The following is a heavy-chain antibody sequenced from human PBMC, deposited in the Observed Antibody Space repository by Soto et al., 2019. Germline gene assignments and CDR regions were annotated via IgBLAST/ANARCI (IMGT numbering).Heavy chain of an antibody. Sequence: EVQLLESGGGLVQPGGSLRLSCAASGFTFSSYAMSWVRQAPGKGLEWVSAISGSGGSTYYADSVKGRFTISRDNSKNTLYLQMNSLRAVDTAVYYCAKDQSFLHWYFDLWGRGTLVTVSS. CDR2: ISGSGGST. CDR1: GFTFSSYA. CDR3: AKDQSFLHWYFDL. V-gene: IGHV3-23*01. J-gene: IGHJ2*01. D-gene: IGHD3-16*02.